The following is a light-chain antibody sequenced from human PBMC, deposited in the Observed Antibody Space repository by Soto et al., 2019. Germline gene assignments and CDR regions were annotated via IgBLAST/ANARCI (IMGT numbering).Light chain of an antibody. V-gene: IGLV2-8*01. CDR3: SSYAGSNNFYYV. CDR2: EVS. CDR1: SSDVGGYNY. Sequence: QSVLTQPPSASGSPGQSVTISCTGTSSDVGGYNYVSSYQQHPGKAPKLMIYEVSKRPSGVPDRFSGSKSGNTASLTVSGLQAEDEADYYCSSYAGSNNFYYVFGTGTKLTVL. J-gene: IGLJ1*01.